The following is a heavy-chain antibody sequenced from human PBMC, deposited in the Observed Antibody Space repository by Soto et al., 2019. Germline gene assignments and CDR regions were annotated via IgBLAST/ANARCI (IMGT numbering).Heavy chain of an antibody. J-gene: IGHJ4*02. V-gene: IGHV1-24*01. D-gene: IGHD3-16*02. CDR1: GYTLAELS. CDR3: ARAMITFGGVIPYFDY. CDR2: FDPEDGET. Sequence: ASVKVSCKVSGYTLAELSMHWVRQAPGKGLEWMGGFDPEDGETIYAQKFQGRVTMTEDTSTDTAYMELSSLRSEDTAVYYCARAMITFGGVIPYFDYWGQGTLVTVSS.